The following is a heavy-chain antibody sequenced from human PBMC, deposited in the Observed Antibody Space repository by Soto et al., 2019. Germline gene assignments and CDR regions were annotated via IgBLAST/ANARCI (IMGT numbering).Heavy chain of an antibody. CDR3: ARAYPYYYDSGIIPHYYYGLDV. CDR1: GGFITSGDYY. CDR2: IYYSGST. D-gene: IGHD3-22*01. V-gene: IGHV4-30-4*01. Sequence: QVQLQESGPGLVRPSQTLSLTCIVSGGFITSGDYYWTWIRQPPGKGLEWIGYIYYSGSTFYNPSLKGRVTISSDTSKNQFSLRLTSVTAADTAVYFCARAYPYYYDSGIIPHYYYGLDVWGQGTTVTVSS. J-gene: IGHJ6*02.